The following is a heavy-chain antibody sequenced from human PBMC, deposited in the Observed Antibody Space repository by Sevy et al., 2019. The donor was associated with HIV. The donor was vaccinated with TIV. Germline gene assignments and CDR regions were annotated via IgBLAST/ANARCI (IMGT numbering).Heavy chain of an antibody. D-gene: IGHD2-2*01. CDR2: IIPIFGTA. V-gene: IGHV1-69*13. CDR3: ARAGYCSSTSCYGQPDYYYYGMDV. CDR1: GGTFSSYA. Sequence: ASVKVSCKASGGTFSSYAISWVRQAPGQGLEWMGGIIPIFGTANYAQKFQGRVTITADESTSTAYMELSSLRSEDTAVYYCARAGYCSSTSCYGQPDYYYYGMDVWGQGTTVTVSS. J-gene: IGHJ6*02.